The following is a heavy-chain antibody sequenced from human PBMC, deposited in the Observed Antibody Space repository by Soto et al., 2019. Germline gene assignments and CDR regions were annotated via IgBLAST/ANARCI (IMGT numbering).Heavy chain of an antibody. CDR3: ARSIAVAGTRDYYYYGIDV. V-gene: IGHV1-3*01. J-gene: IGHJ6*02. CDR1: GYTFTSYA. CDR2: INAGNGNT. D-gene: IGHD6-19*01. Sequence: QVQLVQSGAEVKKPGASVKVSCKASGYTFTSYAMHWVRQAPGQRLEWMGWINAGNGNTKYSQKFQGRVTITRDTSASTAYMERSSLRSEDTAVYYCARSIAVAGTRDYYYYGIDVWGQGTTVTVSS.